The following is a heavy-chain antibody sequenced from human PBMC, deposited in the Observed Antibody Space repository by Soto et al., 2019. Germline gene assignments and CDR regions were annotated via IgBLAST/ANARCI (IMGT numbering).Heavy chain of an antibody. V-gene: IGHV6-1*01. J-gene: IGHJ4*02. CDR1: GDSVSSNSAA. CDR3: ARGTVAVAANWDFDY. D-gene: IGHD6-19*01. CDR2: TYYRSKWYN. Sequence: KQSQTLSLTCAISGDSVSSNSAAWNWIRQSPSRGLEWLGRTYYRSKWYNDYAVSVKSRITINPDTSKNQFSLQLNSVTPEDTAVYYCARGTVAVAANWDFDYWGQGTLVTVSS.